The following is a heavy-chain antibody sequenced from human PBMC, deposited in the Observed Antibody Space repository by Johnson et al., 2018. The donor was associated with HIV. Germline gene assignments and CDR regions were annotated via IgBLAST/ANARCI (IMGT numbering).Heavy chain of an antibody. J-gene: IGHJ3*02. CDR3: AKDCRDCGTFDI. V-gene: IGHV3-20*04. Sequence: VQLVESGGGVVRPGGSLRLSCAASGFTFDDYGVSWVRQAPGKGLEWVSGISWNSGTIGYADSVKGRFTISRDNAKNSLYLQMNSLRVEDTALYYCAKDCRDCGTFDIWGQGTMVTVSS. CDR1: GFTFDDYG. CDR2: ISWNSGTI. D-gene: IGHD2-21*02.